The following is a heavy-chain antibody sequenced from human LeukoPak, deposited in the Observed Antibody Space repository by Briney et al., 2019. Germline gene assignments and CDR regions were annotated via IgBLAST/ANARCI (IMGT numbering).Heavy chain of an antibody. J-gene: IGHJ6*02. V-gene: IGHV1-46*01. D-gene: IGHD6-13*01. CDR2: INPSGGST. CDR3: ARDPRIAAAGSYYYYYGMDV. CDR1: GYTFTSYY. Sequence: ALVKVSCKASGYTFTSYYMHWVRQAPGQGLEWMGIINPSGGSTSYAQKFQGRVTMTRDTSTSTVYMELSSLRSEDTAVYYCARDPRIAAAGSYYYYYGMDVWGQGTTVTVSS.